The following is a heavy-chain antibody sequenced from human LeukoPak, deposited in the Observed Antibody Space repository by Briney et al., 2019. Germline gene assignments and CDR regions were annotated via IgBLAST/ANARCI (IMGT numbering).Heavy chain of an antibody. CDR3: ARLSGWFDY. CDR2: IYSGGTT. Sequence: GGSLRLSCAASGFTVSNNYVSWLRQAPGKGLEWVSLIYSGGTTYYAESVKGRFTISRDISKNTLYLQMNSLRAEDTAVYYCARLSGWFDYWGQGTLVTVSS. V-gene: IGHV3-53*01. D-gene: IGHD6-19*01. J-gene: IGHJ4*02. CDR1: GFTVSNNY.